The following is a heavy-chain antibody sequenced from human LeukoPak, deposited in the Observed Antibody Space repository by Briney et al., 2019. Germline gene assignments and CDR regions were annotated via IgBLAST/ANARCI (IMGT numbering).Heavy chain of an antibody. CDR2: ISSSSSYI. V-gene: IGHV3-21*01. CDR3: ARGYSSGRSAVDY. CDR1: GFTFSSYS. D-gene: IGHD6-19*01. Sequence: GGSLRLSCAASGFTFSSYSMNWVRQAPGKGLEWVSSISSSSSYIYYADSVQGRFTISRDNAKNSLYLQMNSLRAEDTAVYYCARGYSSGRSAVDYWGQGTLVTVSS. J-gene: IGHJ4*02.